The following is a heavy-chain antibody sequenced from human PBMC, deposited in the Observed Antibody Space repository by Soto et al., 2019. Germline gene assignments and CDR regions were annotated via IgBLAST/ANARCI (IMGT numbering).Heavy chain of an antibody. CDR1: GGSISSSSYY. J-gene: IGHJ4*02. CDR3: ASLPIVVMVAASDY. Sequence: QLQLQESGPGLVKPSETLSLTCTVSGGSISSSSYYWGWIRQPPGKGLEWIGSIYYSGSTYYNPSLKSRVTISVDTSKNQFSLKLSSVTAADTAVYYCASLPIVVMVAASDYWGQGTLVTVSS. D-gene: IGHD2-15*01. CDR2: IYYSGST. V-gene: IGHV4-39*01.